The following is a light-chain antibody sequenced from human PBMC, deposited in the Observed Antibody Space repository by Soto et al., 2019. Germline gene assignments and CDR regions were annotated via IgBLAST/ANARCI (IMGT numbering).Light chain of an antibody. CDR2: LNSDGSH. V-gene: IGLV4-69*02. Sequence: QPVLTQSPSASAALGGSVKLTCTLSSGHSSNAIAWHQQQPEKGPRFLMKLNSDGSHTKGDGIPDRFSGSSSGAERYLIISRLQSDDEADYYCQTWGTGVVFGGGTKLTVL. J-gene: IGLJ2*01. CDR1: SGHSSNA. CDR3: QTWGTGVV.